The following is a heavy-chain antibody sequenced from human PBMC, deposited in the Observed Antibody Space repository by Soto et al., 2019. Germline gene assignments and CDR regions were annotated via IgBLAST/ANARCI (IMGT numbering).Heavy chain of an antibody. D-gene: IGHD2-21*02. CDR1: GDSISSRSYY. V-gene: IGHV4-39*01. CDR2: IYYSGST. J-gene: IGHJ4*02. CDR3: ERQRTSVVTQAYFDV. Sequence: PSETLSLTCTINGDSISSRSYYWGLILEPPWKGLEWIGSIYYSGSTYNNTSLRRRVSMSIDTSKDQFSLKLKSVTAADTALYFCERQRTSVVTQAYFDVWGPGSLVTVSS.